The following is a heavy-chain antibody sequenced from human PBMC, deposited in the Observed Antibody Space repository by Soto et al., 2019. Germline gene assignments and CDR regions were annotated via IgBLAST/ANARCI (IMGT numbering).Heavy chain of an antibody. CDR1: GFTFEDYG. V-gene: IGHV3-9*01. D-gene: IGHD2-2*01. J-gene: IGHJ4*02. CDR3: AQDISFRSGIRVYAVDY. Sequence: GVSLRLSCAASGFTFEDYGMHWVRQAPGKGLEWVSGISWNSGSIGYADSVKGRFTISRDNAKNSLYLQMNSLRAEDTALYYCAQDISFRSGIRVYAVDYWGQGTLATVSA. CDR2: ISWNSGSI.